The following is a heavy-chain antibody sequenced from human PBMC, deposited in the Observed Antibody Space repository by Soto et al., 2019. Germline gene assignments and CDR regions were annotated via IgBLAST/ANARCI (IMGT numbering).Heavy chain of an antibody. D-gene: IGHD3-3*01. V-gene: IGHV1-2*04. CDR3: ARDGYYDFWSGHTYYYGMDV. CDR2: INPNSGGT. CDR1: GYTFTGYY. J-gene: IGHJ6*02. Sequence: VASVKLSCKASGYTFTGYYMHWVRQAPGQGLEWMGWINPNSGGTNYAQKFQGWVTMTRDTSISTAYMELSRLRSDDTAVYYCARDGYYDFWSGHTYYYGMDVWGQGTPVTVSS.